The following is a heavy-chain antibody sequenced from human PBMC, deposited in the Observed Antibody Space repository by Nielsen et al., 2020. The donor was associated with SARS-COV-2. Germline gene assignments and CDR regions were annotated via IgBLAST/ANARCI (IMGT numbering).Heavy chain of an antibody. J-gene: IGHJ4*02. CDR3: AREATVTIFDY. V-gene: IGHV4-31*03. Sequence: SETLSLTCTVSGGSISSGGYYWSWIRQHPGKGLEWNGYIYYSGSTYYNPSLKSRVTISVDTSKNQFSLKLSSVTAADTAVYYCAREATVTIFDYWGQGTLVTVSS. CDR1: GGSISSGGYY. CDR2: IYYSGST. D-gene: IGHD4-17*01.